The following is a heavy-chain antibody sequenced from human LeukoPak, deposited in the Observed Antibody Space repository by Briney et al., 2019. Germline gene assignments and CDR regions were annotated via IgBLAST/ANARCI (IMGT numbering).Heavy chain of an antibody. V-gene: IGHV3-74*01. CDR2: INSDGISR. CDR3: ARDVGNFDY. CDR1: GFTFSNYW. Sequence: PGGSLRLSCAASGFTFSNYWMHWVRQAPGKGLVWVSRINSDGISRGYADSVKGRFTVSRDNAKKTLYLQMNSLRAEDTAVYYCARDVGNFDYWGQGTLVTVSS. J-gene: IGHJ4*02.